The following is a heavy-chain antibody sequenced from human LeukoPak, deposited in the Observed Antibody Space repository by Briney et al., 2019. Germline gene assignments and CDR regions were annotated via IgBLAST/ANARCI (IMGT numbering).Heavy chain of an antibody. V-gene: IGHV1-8*01. Sequence: ASVKVSCKASGYTFTSYDINWVRQATGQGLEWMGWMNPNSGNTVYAQKFQGRVTMTRNTSISTAYMELSSLRSEDTAVYYCARAGGRNRIAARLLGDYYYYYMDVWGKGTTVTVPS. CDR1: GYTFTSYD. J-gene: IGHJ6*03. CDR3: ARAGGRNRIAARLLGDYYYYYMDV. CDR2: MNPNSGNT. D-gene: IGHD6-6*01.